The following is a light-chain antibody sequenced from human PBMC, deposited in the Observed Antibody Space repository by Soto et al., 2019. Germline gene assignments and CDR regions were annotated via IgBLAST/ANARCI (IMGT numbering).Light chain of an antibody. J-gene: IGKJ5*01. CDR3: QQRSNWPRT. CDR1: QSVGSY. CDR2: DAS. V-gene: IGKV3-11*01. Sequence: EIVLTQSPATLSLSPGERATLSCRASQSVGSYLAWYQQKPGQAPRLLIYDASNRATGIPARFSGSGSGTDFTLTISSLEPEDFAVYYCQQRSNWPRTFGQGNDWRL.